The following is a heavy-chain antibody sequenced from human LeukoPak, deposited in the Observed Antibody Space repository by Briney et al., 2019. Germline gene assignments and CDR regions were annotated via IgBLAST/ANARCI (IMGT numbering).Heavy chain of an antibody. CDR1: GFTFSSYA. D-gene: IGHD2-15*01. CDR3: AKAEYCSGGSCYDSLDNNFDY. V-gene: IGHV3-30-3*01. Sequence: GGSLRLSCAASGFTFSSYAMHWVRQAPGKGLEWVAVISYVGSNKYYADSVKGRFTISRDNAKNSLYLQMNSLRAEDTALYYCAKAEYCSGGSCYDSLDNNFDYWGQGTLVTVSS. CDR2: ISYVGSNK. J-gene: IGHJ4*02.